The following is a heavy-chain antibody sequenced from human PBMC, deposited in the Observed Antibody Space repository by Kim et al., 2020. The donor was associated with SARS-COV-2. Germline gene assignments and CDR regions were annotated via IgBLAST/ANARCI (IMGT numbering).Heavy chain of an antibody. Sequence: SETLSLTCAVYGGSFSGYYWSWIRQPPGKGLEWIGEINHSGRTNYNPSLTSRVTISVDTSKNQFSLKLTSVTAADTAVYYFARSLSNTSGWGSHYCDLWG. CDR1: GGSFSGYY. CDR2: INHSGRT. D-gene: IGHD3-10*01. V-gene: IGHV4-34*01. CDR3: ARSLSNTSGWGSHYCDL. J-gene: IGHJ2*01.